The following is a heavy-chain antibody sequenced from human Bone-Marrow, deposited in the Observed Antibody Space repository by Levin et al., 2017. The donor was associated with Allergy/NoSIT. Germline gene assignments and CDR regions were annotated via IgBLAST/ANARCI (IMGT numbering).Heavy chain of an antibody. Sequence: ESLKISCTVSGGSIRSFYWSWIRQPPGKGLEWIGYIYYSGNTKYNPSLQGRVTMSVDTSKNQFSLRLTSVTAADTAVYYCARKLPDGQPHTPFLDYWGQGTLVTVSS. CDR2: IYYSGNT. V-gene: IGHV4-59*01. CDR1: GGSIRSFY. CDR3: ARKLPDGQPHTPFLDY. J-gene: IGHJ4*02. D-gene: IGHD5-24*01.